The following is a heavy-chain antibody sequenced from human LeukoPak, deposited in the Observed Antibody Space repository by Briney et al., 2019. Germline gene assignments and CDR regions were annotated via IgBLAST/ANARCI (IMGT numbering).Heavy chain of an antibody. D-gene: IGHD4-11*01. CDR2: IWSDGTQK. Sequence: GGSLRLSCAASGFTYSHYGMHWVRQAPGKGLEWVAVIWSDGTQKYHGDAVKGRFTISRDNSMKTLFLQMSSLRGDDTAVYYCAKDAQRGSDYSNSLESWGQGTLVTVSS. CDR3: AKDAQRGSDYSNSLES. J-gene: IGHJ5*01. CDR1: GFTYSHYG. V-gene: IGHV3-33*06.